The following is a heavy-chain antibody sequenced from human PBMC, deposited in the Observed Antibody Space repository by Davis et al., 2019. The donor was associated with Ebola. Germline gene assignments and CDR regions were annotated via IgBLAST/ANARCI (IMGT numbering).Heavy chain of an antibody. Sequence: SSVKVSCKASGGTFSSYAISWVRQAPGQGLEWMGGIIPIFGTANYAQKFQGRVTITADESTSTAYMELSSLRSEDTAVYYCATILYPVSYYYYYGMDVWGQGTTVTVSS. CDR2: IIPIFGTA. V-gene: IGHV1-69*13. J-gene: IGHJ6*02. CDR3: ATILYPVSYYYYYGMDV. CDR1: GGTFSSYA. D-gene: IGHD2-8*01.